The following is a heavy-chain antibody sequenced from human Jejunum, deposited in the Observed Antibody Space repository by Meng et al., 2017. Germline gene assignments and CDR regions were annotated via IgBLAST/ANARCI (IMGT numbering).Heavy chain of an antibody. CDR1: GFIFSGNF. D-gene: IGHD3-22*01. V-gene: IGHV3-7*01. J-gene: IGHJ1*01. CDR3: VRDWGVKEAGGYY. CDR2: INPDGSEE. Sequence: GGSLRLSCAASGFIFSGNFMSWVRQTRGKGLEWVALINPDGSEEYYVNSVKGRFTISRDNAKTSLYLQMNSLRAEDTAVYYCVRDWGVKEAGGYYWGQGTLVTVSS.